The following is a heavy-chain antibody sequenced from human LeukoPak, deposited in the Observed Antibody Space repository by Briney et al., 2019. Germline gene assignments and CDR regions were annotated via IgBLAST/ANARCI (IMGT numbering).Heavy chain of an antibody. CDR2: ISGSGDTT. Sequence: GGSLRLSCAASGFTFSSYAMTWVRQAPGKGLEWVSVISGSGDTTYYADSVKGRFTISRDNSKNTLYLQMNSLRAEDTAVYFCAKGAPRPLGYCSSTSCLNWFDPWGQGTLVTVSS. CDR3: AKGAPRPLGYCSSTSCLNWFDP. J-gene: IGHJ5*02. D-gene: IGHD2-2*01. CDR1: GFTFSSYA. V-gene: IGHV3-23*01.